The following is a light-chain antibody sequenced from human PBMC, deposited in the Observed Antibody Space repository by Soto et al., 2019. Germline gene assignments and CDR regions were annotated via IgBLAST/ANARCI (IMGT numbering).Light chain of an antibody. CDR2: AAS. CDR1: QSINSY. CDR3: QHYDSLPIT. J-gene: IGKJ5*01. Sequence: DIQLTQSPSSLSASVGDRVSITCRASQSINSYLNWYQQKPGKAPNLLIYAASNLQSGVPSRFSGSGSGTDFTLTISRLEPEDFAVFYCQHYDSLPITFGQGTRLEIK. V-gene: IGKV1-39*01.